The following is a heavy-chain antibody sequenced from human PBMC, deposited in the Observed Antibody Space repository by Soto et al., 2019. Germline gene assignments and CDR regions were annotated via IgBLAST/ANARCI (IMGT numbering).Heavy chain of an antibody. Sequence: PSETLSLTCTVSGGSISNYYWSWIRQPPGKGLEWIGYIYYSGSTNYNPSLKSRVTISVDTSKNQFSLKLSSVTAADTAVYYCARGYVDTAMITPWLGFPLDCWGQGTLVTVSS. CDR1: GGSISNYY. D-gene: IGHD5-18*01. J-gene: IGHJ4*02. V-gene: IGHV4-59*01. CDR2: IYYSGST. CDR3: ARGYVDTAMITPWLGFPLDC.